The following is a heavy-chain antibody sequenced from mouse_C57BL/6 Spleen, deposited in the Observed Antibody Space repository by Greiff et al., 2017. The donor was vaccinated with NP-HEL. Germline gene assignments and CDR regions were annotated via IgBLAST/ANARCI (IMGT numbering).Heavy chain of an antibody. Sequence: QVQLQQSGAELARPGASVKMSCKASGYTFTSYTMHWVKQRPGQGLEWIGYINPSSGYTKYNQKFKDKATLTADKSSSTAYMQLSSLTSEDSAVYYCARRWDYDTFAYWGQGTLVTVSA. J-gene: IGHJ3*01. V-gene: IGHV1-4*01. D-gene: IGHD2-4*01. CDR2: INPSSGYT. CDR1: GYTFTSYT. CDR3: ARRWDYDTFAY.